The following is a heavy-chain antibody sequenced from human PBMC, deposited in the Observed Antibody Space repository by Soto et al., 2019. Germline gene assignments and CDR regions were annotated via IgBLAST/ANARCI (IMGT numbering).Heavy chain of an antibody. CDR2: IGGSGDST. D-gene: IGHD3-16*01. CDR3: EKMLPYFYYGLHV. CDR1: GFTFSSYA. J-gene: IGHJ6*02. V-gene: IGHV3-23*01. Sequence: EVQLLESGGGLVQPGGSKRLYCAASGFTFSSYARSWVRQAPGKGLGWVSAIGGSGDSTHHAAYVKGRFSISIDNSKNTLYMQMNSLRGEETAVYYCEKMLPYFYYGLHVWGQGTTVTVSS.